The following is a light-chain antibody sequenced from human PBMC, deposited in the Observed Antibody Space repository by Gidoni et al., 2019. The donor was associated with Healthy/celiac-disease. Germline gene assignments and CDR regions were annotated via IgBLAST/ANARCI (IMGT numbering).Light chain of an antibody. CDR3: QQYGSTKET. CDR2: GAS. J-gene: IGKJ1*01. CDR1: QSVSSSY. V-gene: IGKV3-20*01. Sequence: IVLTQSPGTRSLAPGESATLTCRVSQSVSSSYLAWYQQKPGQAPRLLIYGASSRATGIPDRFSGSGSGTDFTLTISRLEPEDFAVYYCQQYGSTKETFGQGTKVEIK.